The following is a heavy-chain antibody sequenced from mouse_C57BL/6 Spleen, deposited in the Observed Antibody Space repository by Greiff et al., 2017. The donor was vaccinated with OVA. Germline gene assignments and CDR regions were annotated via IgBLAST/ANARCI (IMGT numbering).Heavy chain of an antibody. D-gene: IGHD2-2*01. CDR1: GYTFTSYD. J-gene: IGHJ1*03. Sequence: VHLVESGPELVKPGASVKLSCKASGYTFTSYDINWVKQRPGQGLEWIGWIYPRDGSTKYNEKFKGKATLTVDTSSSTAYMELHSLTSEDSAVYFCAREGVTTYFDVWGTGTTVTVSS. CDR3: AREGVTTYFDV. V-gene: IGHV1-85*01. CDR2: IYPRDGST.